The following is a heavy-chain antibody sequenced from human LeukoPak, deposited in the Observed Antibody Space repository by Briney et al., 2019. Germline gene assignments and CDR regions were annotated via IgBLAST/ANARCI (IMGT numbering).Heavy chain of an antibody. J-gene: IGHJ4*02. CDR1: GFTFSSYW. Sequence: GRSLRLSCAASGFTFSSYWMHWVRQAPGKGLVWVSRINSDGSSTSYADSVKGRFTISRDNAKNTLYLQMNSLRAEDTAVYYCWYYYDSSGYLDYWGQGTLVTVSS. V-gene: IGHV3-74*01. CDR2: INSDGSST. CDR3: WYYYDSSGYLDY. D-gene: IGHD3-22*01.